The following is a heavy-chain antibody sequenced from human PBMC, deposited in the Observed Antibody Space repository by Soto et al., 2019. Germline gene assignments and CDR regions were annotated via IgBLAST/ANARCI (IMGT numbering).Heavy chain of an antibody. CDR3: AKAWDYSEHYWYFDL. V-gene: IGHV3-9*01. Sequence: EVQLVESGGGLVQPGRSLRLSCAVSGFTFGDYAMHWVRQAPGKGLEWVAGITWNSGYIAYADSVKGRFTISRDNAKSSLYLQMNSLRSEDTAFYYCAKAWDYSEHYWYFDLWGRGTLVTVSS. CDR2: ITWNSGYI. CDR1: GFTFGDYA. J-gene: IGHJ2*01. D-gene: IGHD4-4*01.